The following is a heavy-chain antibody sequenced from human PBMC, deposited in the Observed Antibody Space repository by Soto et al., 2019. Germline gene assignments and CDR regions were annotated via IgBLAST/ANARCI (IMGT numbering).Heavy chain of an antibody. D-gene: IGHD1-26*01. CDR3: ARDIVIQTTTGEIDY. Sequence: QVQLVQSGAEVKEPGASVKVSCKASGYTFSSYGISWVRQAPGQGLAWMGWNSGYNGDTNYAQELQGRVTMTTDTSTSTAYMELRSLRSDDTAVYYCARDIVIQTTTGEIDYWSHGTLVTVSS. J-gene: IGHJ4*01. V-gene: IGHV1-18*01. CDR1: GYTFSSYG. CDR2: NSGYNGDT.